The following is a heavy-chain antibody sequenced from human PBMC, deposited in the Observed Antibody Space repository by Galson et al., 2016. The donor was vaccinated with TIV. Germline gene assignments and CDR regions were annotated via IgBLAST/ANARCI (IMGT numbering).Heavy chain of an antibody. CDR1: GFTFDDHG. J-gene: IGHJ6*03. Sequence: SLRLSCAASGFTFDDHGMSWVRQAPGKGLEWVSGINWNGGGTAYADSVEGRFTISRDNATNSLYLQMNSLRVEDTALYYCARLNGDTAYYFYIDVWGKGTTATVS. CDR3: ARLNGDTAYYFYIDV. D-gene: IGHD3-10*01. CDR2: INWNGGGT. V-gene: IGHV3-20*04.